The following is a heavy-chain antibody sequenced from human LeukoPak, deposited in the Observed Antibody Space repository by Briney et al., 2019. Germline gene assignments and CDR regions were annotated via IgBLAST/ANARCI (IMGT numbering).Heavy chain of an antibody. V-gene: IGHV4-59*01. CDR2: IYYSGST. D-gene: IGHD3-9*01. CDR1: GGSISSYY. J-gene: IGHJ6*02. Sequence: SETLSLTRTVSGGSISSYYWSWIRQPPGKGLEWIGYIYYSGSTNYNPSLKSRVTISVDTSKNQFSLKLSSVTAADTAVYYCARGESRYFDWLIQPYYYYYGMDVWGQGTTVTVSS. CDR3: ARGESRYFDWLIQPYYYYYGMDV.